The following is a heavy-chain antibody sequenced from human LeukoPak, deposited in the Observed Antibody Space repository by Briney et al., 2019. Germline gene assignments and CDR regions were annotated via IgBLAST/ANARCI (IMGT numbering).Heavy chain of an antibody. J-gene: IGHJ4*02. V-gene: IGHV1-18*04. CDR1: GYTFTGYY. CDR3: AREAGLKGPSYFDY. D-gene: IGHD4/OR15-4a*01. Sequence: GASVKVSCKASGYTFTGYYMHWVRQAPGQGLEWMGWISAYNGNTNYAQKLQGRVTMTTDTSTSTAYMELRSLRSDDTAVYYCAREAGLKGPSYFDYWGQGTLVTVSS. CDR2: ISAYNGNT.